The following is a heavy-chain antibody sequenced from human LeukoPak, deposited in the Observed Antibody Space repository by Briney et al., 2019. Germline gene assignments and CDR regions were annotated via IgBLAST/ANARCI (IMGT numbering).Heavy chain of an antibody. CDR1: GYTLTELS. CDR3: ARSSTMIPPGKYYFDY. CDR2: FDPEDGET. Sequence: ASVKVSCKVSGYTLTELSMHWVRQAPGKGLEWMGGFDPEDGETIYAQKFQGRVTMTEDTSTDTAYMELSSLRSEDTAVYYCARSSTMIPPGKYYFDYWGQGTLVTVSS. V-gene: IGHV1-24*01. J-gene: IGHJ4*02. D-gene: IGHD3-22*01.